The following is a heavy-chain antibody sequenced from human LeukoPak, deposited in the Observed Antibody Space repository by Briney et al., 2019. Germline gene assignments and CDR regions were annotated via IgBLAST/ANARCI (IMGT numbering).Heavy chain of an antibody. CDR1: GFTFSDYY. CDR3: AREVRGGNSFDY. Sequence: GGSLRLSCAASGFTFSDYYMSWIRQAPGKGLEWVSLIYSGGSTYYADSVKGRFIISRDSSKNTLYLQMNSLRAEDTAVYYCAREVRGGNSFDYWGQGTLVTVSS. J-gene: IGHJ4*02. V-gene: IGHV3-66*01. CDR2: IYSGGST. D-gene: IGHD3-10*01.